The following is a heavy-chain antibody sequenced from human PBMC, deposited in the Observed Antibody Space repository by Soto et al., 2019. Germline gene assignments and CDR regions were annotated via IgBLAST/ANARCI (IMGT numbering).Heavy chain of an antibody. CDR2: ISAYNGNT. CDR1: GYTFTTYG. Sequence: RASVKVSCKASGYTFTTYGISWVRQAPGQGLEWMGWISAYNGNTIYAQKLQGRVTMTTDTSTSTAYMELRSLRSDDTAVYYCAREYSSSWYRWFDPWGQGTLVTVSS. V-gene: IGHV1-18*04. CDR3: AREYSSSWYRWFDP. D-gene: IGHD6-13*01. J-gene: IGHJ5*02.